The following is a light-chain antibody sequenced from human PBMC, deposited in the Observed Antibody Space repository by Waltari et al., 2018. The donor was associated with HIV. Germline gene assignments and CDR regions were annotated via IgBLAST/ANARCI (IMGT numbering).Light chain of an antibody. Sequence: YELTQPPSMSVSPGQTAKITCSGDVLAKQYAYWYQQKPGQAPVLGMSKDTQRPSEIPERFSGSSSGTTVTLTISGVQAEDEADYHCQSSDDSRPWIFGGGTKMTVL. J-gene: IGLJ2*01. V-gene: IGLV3-25*03. CDR1: VLAKQY. CDR2: KDT. CDR3: QSSDDSRPWI.